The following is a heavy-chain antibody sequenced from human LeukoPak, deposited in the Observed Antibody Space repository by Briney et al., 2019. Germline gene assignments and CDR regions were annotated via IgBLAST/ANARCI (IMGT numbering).Heavy chain of an antibody. CDR2: IYYSGST. J-gene: IGHJ4*02. CDR1: GGSISSYY. CDR3: ARGSGWYFY. D-gene: IGHD6-19*01. Sequence: SETLSLTCTVSGGSISSYYWSWIRQPPGKGLEWIGYIYYSGSTNYNPSLKSRVTISVDTSKNQFSLKLSSVTAADTAVYYCARGSGWYFYWGQGTLVTVSS. V-gene: IGHV4-59*01.